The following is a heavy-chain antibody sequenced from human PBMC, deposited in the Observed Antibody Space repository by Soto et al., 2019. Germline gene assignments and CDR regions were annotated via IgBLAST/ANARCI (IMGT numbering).Heavy chain of an antibody. D-gene: IGHD5-12*01. CDR3: ARACRGVATPLN. J-gene: IGHJ4*02. V-gene: IGHV3-7*05. CDR1: GFTFSSYW. CDR2: IKQDGSEK. Sequence: EVQLVESGGGLVQPGGSLRLSCAASGFTFSSYWMSWVRQAPGKGLEWVANIKQDGSEKYYVDSVKGRFTISRDIAKNALYLQMNSVRAEDTAVYYCARACRGVATPLNWGQGTLVTVSS.